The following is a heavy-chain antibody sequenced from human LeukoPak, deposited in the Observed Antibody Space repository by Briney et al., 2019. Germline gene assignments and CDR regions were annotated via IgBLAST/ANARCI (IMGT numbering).Heavy chain of an antibody. J-gene: IGHJ4*02. CDR1: GYTFTSYY. CDR3: ARLGYDILTGSTGPPY. CDR2: INPSGGST. V-gene: IGHV1-46*03. Sequence: GASVKVSCKASGYTFTSYYMHWVRQAPGQGPEWMGIINPSGGSTSYAQKFQGRVTMTRDTSTSTVYMELSSLRSEDTAVYYCARLGYDILTGSTGPPYWGQGTLVTVSS. D-gene: IGHD3-9*01.